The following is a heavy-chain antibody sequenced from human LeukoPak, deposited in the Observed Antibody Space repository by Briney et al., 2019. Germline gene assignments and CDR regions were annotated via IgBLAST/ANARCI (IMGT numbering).Heavy chain of an antibody. CDR1: GGTFSGYA. J-gene: IGHJ6*03. Sequence: ASVKVSCKASGGTFSGYAISWVRQAPGQGLEWMGGIIPIFGTANYAQKFQGRVTITTDESTSTAYMELSSLRSEDTAVYYCAISGYSYGYQYYYYYMDVWGKGTTVTVSS. D-gene: IGHD5-18*01. CDR2: IIPIFGTA. V-gene: IGHV1-69*05. CDR3: AISGYSYGYQYYYYYMDV.